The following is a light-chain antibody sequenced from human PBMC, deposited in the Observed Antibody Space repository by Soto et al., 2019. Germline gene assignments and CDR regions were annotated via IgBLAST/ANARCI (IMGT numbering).Light chain of an antibody. CDR1: SSDVGANNY. V-gene: IGLV2-14*01. CDR3: SSFTSSRTLL. CDR2: EVS. J-gene: IGLJ2*01. Sequence: QSALTQPASVSGSPGQSITISCTGTSSDVGANNYVSRYQQHPGKAPKLMIYEVSNRPSGVSYRFSGSKSGNTASLTISGLQAEDEADYHCSSFTSSRTLLFGGGTKVTVL.